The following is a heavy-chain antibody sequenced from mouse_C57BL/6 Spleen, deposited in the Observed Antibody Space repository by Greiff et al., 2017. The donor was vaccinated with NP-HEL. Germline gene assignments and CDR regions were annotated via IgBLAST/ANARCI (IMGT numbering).Heavy chain of an antibody. V-gene: IGHV1-76*01. J-gene: IGHJ3*01. CDR3: ARSQTLAY. CDR2: IYPGSGNT. CDR1: GYTFTDYY. Sequence: QVQLQQSGAELVRPGASVKLSCKASGYTFTDYYINWVKQRPGQGLEWIARIYPGSGNTYYNEKFQGKATLTAEKSSSTAYMQLSSLTSEDSAVYFCARSQTLAYWGQGTLVTVSA.